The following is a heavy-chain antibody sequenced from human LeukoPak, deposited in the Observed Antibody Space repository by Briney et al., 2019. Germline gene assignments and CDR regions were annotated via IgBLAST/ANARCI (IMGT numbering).Heavy chain of an antibody. CDR1: GFTFNSYG. CDR3: ARDRGPSYCTSTTCRTLDW. D-gene: IGHD2-2*01. J-gene: IGHJ4*02. Sequence: GASVKVSCKASGFTFNSYGLGWVRQAPGQGLEWMGWISAHNGDTSYAQRFQGRLTMTTDTATSTAYMELRSLTSGDTAVYYCARDRGPSYCTSTTCRTLDWWGQGTLVTVSS. CDR2: ISAHNGDT. V-gene: IGHV1-18*01.